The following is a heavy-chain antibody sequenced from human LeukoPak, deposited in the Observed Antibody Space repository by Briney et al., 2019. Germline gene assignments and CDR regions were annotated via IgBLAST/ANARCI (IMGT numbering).Heavy chain of an antibody. CDR2: IRGSGDST. CDR1: GFTFSTYA. CDR3: ARGQIYGTGSYFFDH. Sequence: GGSLRLSCAASGFTFSTYAMSWVRQAPGKGLEWVSAIRGSGDSTYYANSVKGRFTISRDNSKNTLYLQMNSLRAEDTAVYYCARGQIYGTGSYFFDHWGQGTLVTVSS. J-gene: IGHJ4*02. D-gene: IGHD3-10*01. V-gene: IGHV3-23*01.